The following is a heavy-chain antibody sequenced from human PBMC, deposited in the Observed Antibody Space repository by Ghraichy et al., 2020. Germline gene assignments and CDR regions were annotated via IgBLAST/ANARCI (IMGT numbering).Heavy chain of an antibody. J-gene: IGHJ6*02. CDR1: GFSFSSYA. Sequence: GGSLRLSCAASGFSFSSYAMNWVRQAPGKGLVWVSGISGSGGTTSYADSVKGRFTISRDNSKKTLYLQMNSLRAEDAAVYYCFREAYCSSSSCPVPYYGTDVWGQGTTVTVSS. D-gene: IGHD2-2*01. CDR3: FREAYCSSSSCPVPYYGTDV. V-gene: IGHV3-23*01. CDR2: ISGSGGTT.